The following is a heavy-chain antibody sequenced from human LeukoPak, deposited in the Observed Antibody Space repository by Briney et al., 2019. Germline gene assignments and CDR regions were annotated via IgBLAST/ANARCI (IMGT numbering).Heavy chain of an antibody. D-gene: IGHD3-10*01. CDR3: ARDQGTVLLWFGYYMDV. CDR1: GGTFSSYA. J-gene: IGHJ6*03. V-gene: IGHV1-69*13. CDR2: IIPIFGTA. Sequence: SVKVSCKASGGTFSSYAIGWVRQAPGQGLERMGGIIPIFGTANYAQKFQGRVTITADESTSTAYMELSSLRSEDTAVYYCARDQGTVLLWFGYYMDVWQRDHGHRLL.